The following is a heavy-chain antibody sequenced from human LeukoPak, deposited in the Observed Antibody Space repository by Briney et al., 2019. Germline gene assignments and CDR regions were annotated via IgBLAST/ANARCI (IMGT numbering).Heavy chain of an antibody. Sequence: GALRLSCAASGFTFSSYAMHWVRQAPGKGLEWVAVISYDGSNKYYADSVKGRFTISRDNSKNTLYLQMNSLRAEDTAVYYCARDLGDSSGYFAFDYWGQGTLVTVSS. D-gene: IGHD3-22*01. CDR2: ISYDGSNK. V-gene: IGHV3-30*04. CDR1: GFTFSSYA. CDR3: ARDLGDSSGYFAFDY. J-gene: IGHJ4*02.